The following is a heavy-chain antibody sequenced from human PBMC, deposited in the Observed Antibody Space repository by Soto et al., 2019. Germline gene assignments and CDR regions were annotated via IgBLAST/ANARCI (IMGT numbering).Heavy chain of an antibody. CDR3: ARHATGGPYYFDY. Sequence: SESLPLTCTVSGGSISSSSYYWGWIRQPPGKGLEWIGSIYYSGSTYYNPSLKSRVTISVDTSKNQFSLKLSSVTAADTAVYYCARHATGGPYYFDYWGQGTLVTVSS. D-gene: IGHD1-26*01. CDR2: IYYSGST. CDR1: GGSISSSSYY. J-gene: IGHJ4*02. V-gene: IGHV4-39*01.